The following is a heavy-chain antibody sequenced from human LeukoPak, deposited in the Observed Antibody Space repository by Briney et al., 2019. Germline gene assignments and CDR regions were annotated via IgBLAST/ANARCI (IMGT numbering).Heavy chain of an antibody. J-gene: IGHJ4*02. CDR1: GFTFSSYW. D-gene: IGHD5-24*01. CDR3: AKESDGYNRRPRYYFDY. Sequence: PGGSLRLSCAASGFTFSSYWMSWVRQAPGKGLEWVANIKQDGSEKYYVDSVKGRFTISRDNAKNSLYLQMNSLRAEDTAVYYCAKESDGYNRRPRYYFDYWGQGTLVTVSS. CDR2: IKQDGSEK. V-gene: IGHV3-7*03.